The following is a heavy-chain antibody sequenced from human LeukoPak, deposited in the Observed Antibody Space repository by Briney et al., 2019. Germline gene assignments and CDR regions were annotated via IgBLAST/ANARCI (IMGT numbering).Heavy chain of an antibody. CDR3: AKVRAGHYFDY. CDR2: ISRTSSTI. J-gene: IGHJ4*02. CDR1: GFTFSSYW. V-gene: IGHV3-48*01. D-gene: IGHD6-19*01. Sequence: GGSLRLSCAASGFTFSSYWMSWVRQAPGKGLEWVSYISRTSSTIYYADSVKGRFTISRDNAKDSLFLQMNSLRAEDTAVYYCAKVRAGHYFDYWGQGTLVTVSS.